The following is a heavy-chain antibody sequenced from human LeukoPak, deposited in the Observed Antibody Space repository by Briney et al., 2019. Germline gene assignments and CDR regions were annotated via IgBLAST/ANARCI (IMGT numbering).Heavy chain of an antibody. V-gene: IGHV3-30*03. CDR2: ISYDGSNK. CDR3: AREVYSYGPLPYFDY. Sequence: PGGSLRLSCAASGFTFSSYGMHWVRQAPGKGLEWVAVISYDGSNKYYADSVKGRFTISRDNSKNTLYLQMNSLRAEDTAVYYCAREVYSYGPLPYFDYWGQGTLVTVSS. CDR1: GFTFSSYG. D-gene: IGHD5-18*01. J-gene: IGHJ4*02.